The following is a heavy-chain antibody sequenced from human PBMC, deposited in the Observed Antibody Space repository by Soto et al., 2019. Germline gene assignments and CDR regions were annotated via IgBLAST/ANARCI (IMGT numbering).Heavy chain of an antibody. CDR3: ARSRLEQYFFDY. CDR1: GGSISRGGYY. J-gene: IGHJ4*02. V-gene: IGHV4-31*03. CDR2: IYHSGST. Sequence: QVQLQESGPGLVKSSQTLSLTCTVSGGSISRGGYYWSWVRQHPGKGLEWIGYIYHSGSTYYNLSLKSRVTISVDTSKNQFSLNLSSVTAADTAVYYCARSRLEQYFFDYWGQGTLVTVSS.